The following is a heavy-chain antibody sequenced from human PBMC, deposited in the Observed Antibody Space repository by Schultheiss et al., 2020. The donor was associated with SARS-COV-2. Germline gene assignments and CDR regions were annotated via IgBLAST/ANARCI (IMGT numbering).Heavy chain of an antibody. CDR2: INSDGSST. V-gene: IGHV3-74*01. D-gene: IGHD2-8*01. CDR1: GFTFSSYW. CDR3: AREFIYCTNDVCRGNWFDP. Sequence: GGSLRLSCAASGFTFSSYWMHWVRQAPGKGLVWVSRINSDGSSTSYADSVKGRFTISRDNAKNTLYLQMNSLRAEDTAVYYCAREFIYCTNDVCRGNWFDPWGQGTLVTVSS. J-gene: IGHJ5*02.